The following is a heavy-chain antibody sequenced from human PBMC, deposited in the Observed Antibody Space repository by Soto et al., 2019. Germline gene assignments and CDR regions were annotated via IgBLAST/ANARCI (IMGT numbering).Heavy chain of an antibody. J-gene: IGHJ6*02. Sequence: ASVKVSCKASGYTFTGYYMHWVRQAPGQGLEWMGWINPNSGGTNYAQKFQGWVTMTRDTSISTAYMELSRLRSDDTAVYYCARERGGADSSTPRDYYGMDVWGQGTTVTVSS. V-gene: IGHV1-2*04. D-gene: IGHD6-13*01. CDR2: INPNSGGT. CDR3: ARERGGADSSTPRDYYGMDV. CDR1: GYTFTGYY.